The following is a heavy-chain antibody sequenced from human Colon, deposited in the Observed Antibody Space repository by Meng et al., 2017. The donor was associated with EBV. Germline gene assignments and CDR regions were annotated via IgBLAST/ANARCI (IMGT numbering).Heavy chain of an antibody. CDR2: IYYTGST. CDR1: GGSINSGDYY. V-gene: IGHV4-30-4*01. J-gene: IGHJ4*02. Sequence: QVRLQVPGPGLVKPSQTLSLTCTVSGGSINSGDYYWSWIRQPPGKGLEWIGYIYYTGSTYCNPSLKSRVTISMDTSKNQFSLRLSSVTAADTAVYYCARNYYFDYWGQGTLVTVSS. CDR3: ARNYYFDY.